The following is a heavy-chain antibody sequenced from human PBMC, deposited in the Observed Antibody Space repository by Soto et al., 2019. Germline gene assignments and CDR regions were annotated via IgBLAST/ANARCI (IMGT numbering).Heavy chain of an antibody. V-gene: IGHV3-7*01. D-gene: IGHD6-19*01. Sequence: PGGSLRLSCAASGFTFSSYLMSWVRQAPGKGLEWVANIKQDGSEKYYVDSVKGRFTISRDNAKNSLYLQMNSLRAEDTAVYYCAILAVADNFDYWGQGTLVTVST. J-gene: IGHJ4*02. CDR3: AILAVADNFDY. CDR1: GFTFSSYL. CDR2: IKQDGSEK.